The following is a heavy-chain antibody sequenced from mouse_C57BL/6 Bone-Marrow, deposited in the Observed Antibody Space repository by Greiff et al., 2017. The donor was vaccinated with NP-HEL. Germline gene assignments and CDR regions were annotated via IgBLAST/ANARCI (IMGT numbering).Heavy chain of an antibody. CDR1: GYTFTSYT. CDR3: ARYYYGSSPSYWYFDV. CDR2: INPSSGYT. D-gene: IGHD1-1*01. Sequence: VKLQESGAELARPGASVKMSCKASGYTFTSYTMHWVKQRPGQGLEWIGYINPSSGYTKYNQKFKDKATLAADKSSSTAYMQLSSLTSEDSAVYYCARYYYGSSPSYWYFDVWGTGTTVTVSS. J-gene: IGHJ1*03. V-gene: IGHV1-4*01.